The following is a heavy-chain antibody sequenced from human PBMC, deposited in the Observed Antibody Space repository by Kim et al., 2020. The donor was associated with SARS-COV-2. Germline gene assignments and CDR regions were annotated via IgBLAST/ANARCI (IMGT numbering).Heavy chain of an antibody. D-gene: IGHD1-26*01. V-gene: IGHV1-69*13. J-gene: IGHJ6*02. CDR2: IIPIFGTA. Sequence: SVKVSCKASGGTFSSYAISWVRQAPGQGLEWMGGIIPIFGTANYAQKFQGRVTITADESTSTAYMELSSLRSEDTAVYYCAIPAPWELPETYSNYYYYGMDVWGQGTTVTVSS. CDR3: AIPAPWELPETYSNYYYYGMDV. CDR1: GGTFSSYA.